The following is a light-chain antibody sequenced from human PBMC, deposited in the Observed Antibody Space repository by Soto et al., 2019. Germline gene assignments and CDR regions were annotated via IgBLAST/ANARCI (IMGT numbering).Light chain of an antibody. CDR2: GTS. CDR3: QQYGSSPQT. V-gene: IGKV3-20*01. Sequence: EIVLTQSPGTLSLSPWERATLSCRASQSVSSSYLAWYQQKTGQPPRLLIYGTSTRATGIPDRFSGSGSGTDFTLTITRLETEDFAVYYCQQYGSSPQTFGQGTKLEIK. CDR1: QSVSSSY. J-gene: IGKJ2*01.